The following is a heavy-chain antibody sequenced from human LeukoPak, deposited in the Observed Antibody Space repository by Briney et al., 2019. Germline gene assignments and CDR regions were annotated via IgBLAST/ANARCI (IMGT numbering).Heavy chain of an antibody. CDR3: ARVWSDYGEDNWFDP. J-gene: IGHJ5*02. CDR1: GFTFSSYG. D-gene: IGHD4-17*01. V-gene: IGHV3-33*01. Sequence: GGSLRLSCAASGFTFSSYGMHWVRQAPGKGLEWVAVIWYDGSNKYYADSVKGRFTISRDNSKNTLYLQMNSLRAEDTAVYYCARVWSDYGEDNWFDPWGQGTLVTVSS. CDR2: IWYDGSNK.